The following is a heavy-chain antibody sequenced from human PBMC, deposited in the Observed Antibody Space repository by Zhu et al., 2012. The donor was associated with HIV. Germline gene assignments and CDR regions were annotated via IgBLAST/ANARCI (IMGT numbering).Heavy chain of an antibody. Sequence: QVQLQESGPGLVKPSGTLSLTCSVSGGSISGYYWSWIRQPAGRGLVWIGRIYPSGSTKYNPSLKSRVTMSVDTSKNQFSLNLTSVTAADTAVYYCARVSEGVTTRNYYFDYWGQGSLVTVSS. J-gene: IGHJ4*02. CDR3: ARVSEGVTTRNYYFDY. D-gene: IGHD1-7*01. V-gene: IGHV4-4*07. CDR1: GGSISGYY. CDR2: IYPSGST.